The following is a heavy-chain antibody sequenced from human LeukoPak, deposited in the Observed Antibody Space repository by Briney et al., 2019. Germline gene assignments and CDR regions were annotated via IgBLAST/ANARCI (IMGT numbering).Heavy chain of an antibody. CDR1: GFTFSSYA. CDR3: AKDRAYSSSSPASGAFDY. D-gene: IGHD6-6*01. J-gene: IGHJ4*02. V-gene: IGHV3-23*01. Sequence: GGSLRLSCAASGFTFSSYAMSWVRQAPGKGPEWVSAISGSGGSTYYADSVKGRFTISRDNSKNTLYLQMNSLRAEDTAVYYCAKDRAYSSSSPASGAFDYWGQGTLVTVSS. CDR2: ISGSGGST.